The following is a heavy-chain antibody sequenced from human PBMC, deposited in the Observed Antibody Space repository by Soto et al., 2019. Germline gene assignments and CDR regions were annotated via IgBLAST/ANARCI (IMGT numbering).Heavy chain of an antibody. Sequence: QVQLVHSEAEVKKPGASVKVSCKASGYTFTAYSMHWVRQAPGQGLEWVGWFNPNSGDTIYAQKFQGRVTLTRDTSIGTAYMELYSLTSDDTAVYYYAREASAVISLDYWGQGTLVTVSS. V-gene: IGHV1-2*02. J-gene: IGHJ4*02. D-gene: IGHD6-19*01. CDR1: GYTFTAYS. CDR3: AREASAVISLDY. CDR2: FNPNSGDT.